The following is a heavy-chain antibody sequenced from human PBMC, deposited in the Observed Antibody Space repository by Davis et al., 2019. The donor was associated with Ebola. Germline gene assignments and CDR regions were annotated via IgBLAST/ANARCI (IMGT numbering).Heavy chain of an antibody. CDR3: ARGDSVRGYFDY. CDR1: GFTFSDHY. D-gene: IGHD3-10*01. CDR2: TRNKANSYTT. J-gene: IGHJ4*02. Sequence: GESLKISCAASGFTFSDHYMDWVRQAPGKGLEWVGRTRNKANSYTTEYAASVKGRFTISRDDSKNSLYLQMNSLKTEDTAVYYCARGDSVRGYFDYWGQGTLVTVSS. V-gene: IGHV3-72*01.